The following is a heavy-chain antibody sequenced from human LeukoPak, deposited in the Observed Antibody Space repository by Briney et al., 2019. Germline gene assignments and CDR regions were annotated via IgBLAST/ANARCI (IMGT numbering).Heavy chain of an antibody. CDR1: GFIVSSNY. D-gene: IGHD4-17*01. Sequence: GGSLRLSCAASGFIVSSNYMNWVRQAPGKGLEWVSIIYSGGRTYYADSVKGRFTISRDNSENTLYLQMNSLRGDDTAVYYCARGATEKATVTVLDSWGQGTLVTVSS. V-gene: IGHV3-53*01. CDR3: ARGATEKATVTVLDS. J-gene: IGHJ4*02. CDR2: IYSGGRT.